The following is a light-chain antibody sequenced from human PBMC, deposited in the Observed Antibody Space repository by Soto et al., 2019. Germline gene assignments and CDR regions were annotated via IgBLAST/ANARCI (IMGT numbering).Light chain of an antibody. CDR3: SSYAGAVV. CDR1: SSDVGSYNL. Sequence: QSALTQPASVSGSPGQSITISGTGTSSDVGSYNLVSWYQHHPGKAPKLMIYEGSNRPSGVSTRFSGSKSGNTASLTISGLQAEDEADYYCSSYAGAVVFGGGTKVTVL. CDR2: EGS. J-gene: IGLJ2*01. V-gene: IGLV2-23*01.